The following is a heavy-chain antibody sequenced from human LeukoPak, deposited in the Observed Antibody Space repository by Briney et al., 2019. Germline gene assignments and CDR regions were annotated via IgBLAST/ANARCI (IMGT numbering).Heavy chain of an antibody. CDR3: ARGAVPAAAIQSIDY. V-gene: IGHV1-2*02. J-gene: IGHJ4*02. Sequence: ASVKVSCKASGYTFTGYYMHWVRQAPGQGLEWMGWINPNSGGTNYAQKFQGRVTMTRDTSISTAYMEPSRLRSDDTAVYYCARGAVPAAAIQSIDYWGQGTLVTVSS. CDR1: GYTFTGYY. CDR2: INPNSGGT. D-gene: IGHD2-2*01.